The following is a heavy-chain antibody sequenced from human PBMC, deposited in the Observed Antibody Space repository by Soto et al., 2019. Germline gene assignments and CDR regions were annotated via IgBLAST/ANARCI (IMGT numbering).Heavy chain of an antibody. V-gene: IGHV3-30-3*01. CDR3: ARGNLDV. J-gene: IGHJ6*02. CDR2: ISYDGSNK. D-gene: IGHD1-7*01. Sequence: HPGGSLRLACAASGFTFSSYAMHWVRQAPGKGLEWVAVISYDGSNKYYADSVKGRFTISRDNSKNTVYLQMNSLRTEDTAVYYCARGNLDVWGQGTTVTVSS. CDR1: GFTFSSYA.